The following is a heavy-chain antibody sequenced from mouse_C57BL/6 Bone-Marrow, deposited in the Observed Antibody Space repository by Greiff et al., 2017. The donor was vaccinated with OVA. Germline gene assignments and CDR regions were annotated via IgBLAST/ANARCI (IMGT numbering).Heavy chain of an antibody. Sequence: VQLQQSGAELARPGASVKLSCKASGYTFTSYGISWVKQRTGQGLEWIGEIYPRSGNTYYNEKFKGKATLTADKSSSTAYMELRSLTSEDSAVYFCATFFLFLRSCYAMDYWGQGTSVTVSS. CDR2: IYPRSGNT. V-gene: IGHV1-81*01. CDR1: GYTFTSYG. J-gene: IGHJ4*01. D-gene: IGHD1-1*01. CDR3: ATFFLFLRSCYAMDY.